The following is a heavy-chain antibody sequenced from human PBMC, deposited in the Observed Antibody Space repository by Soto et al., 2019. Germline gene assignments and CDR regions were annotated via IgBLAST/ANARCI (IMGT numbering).Heavy chain of an antibody. CDR2: ISVDGSLK. CDR3: ARTYSGSWNYFGF. CDR1: GFTFDSHT. V-gene: IGHV3-30*04. D-gene: IGHD1-26*01. J-gene: IGHJ4*02. Sequence: QVQLVESGGGVVQPGRSLRLSCAASGFTFDSHTMHWVRQAPGKGLEWVALISVDGSLKYDADSVKGRFTISRDNFKSTLFLEMNSLRAEDTGVYYCARTYSGSWNYFGFWGQGTLVTVSS.